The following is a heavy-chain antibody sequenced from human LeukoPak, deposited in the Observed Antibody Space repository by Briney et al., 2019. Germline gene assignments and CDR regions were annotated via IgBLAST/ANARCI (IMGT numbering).Heavy chain of an antibody. CDR2: INHSGST. CDR3: ARERRYYFDY. Sequence: SGTLSLTCAVYGGSFSGYYWSWIRQPPGKGLEWIGEINHSGSTNYNPSLKSRVTISVDTSKYQFSLKLSSVTAADTAVYYCARERRYYFDYWGQGTLVTVSS. V-gene: IGHV4-34*01. D-gene: IGHD4-17*01. CDR1: GGSFSGYY. J-gene: IGHJ4*02.